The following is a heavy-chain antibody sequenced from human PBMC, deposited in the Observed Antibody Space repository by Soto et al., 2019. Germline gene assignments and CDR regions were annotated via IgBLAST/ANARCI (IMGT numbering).Heavy chain of an antibody. CDR3: AKLSRSGTTEY. D-gene: IGHD1-7*01. CDR2: ISGSGDNI. V-gene: IGHV3-23*01. CDR1: GFTFSSYG. Sequence: EVQLLESGGSLVQPGGSLRLSCAASGFTFSSYGMSWVRQAPGKGLEWVSSISGSGDNIYDVDSVKGRFTISRDNSKNTLYLQMNSLRAEDTAVDYCAKLSRSGTTEYWGQGTLVTVSS. J-gene: IGHJ4*02.